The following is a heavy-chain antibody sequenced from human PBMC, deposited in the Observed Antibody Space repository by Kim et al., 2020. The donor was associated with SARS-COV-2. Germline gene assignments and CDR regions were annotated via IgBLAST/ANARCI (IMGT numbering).Heavy chain of an antibody. CDR2: IAAAGGGT. CDR3: TKRNTRDSWKTGGY. Sequence: GGSLRLSCAASGFTISSCAMSWVRQAPGKGLEWVSVIAAAGGGTYYADSVRGRFTISRDTSKNTLYLQMNSLRAEDTAMYYCTKRNTRDSWKTGGYWGQGPLVTVSS. J-gene: IGHJ4*02. V-gene: IGHV3-23*01. D-gene: IGHD1-1*01. CDR1: GFTISSCA.